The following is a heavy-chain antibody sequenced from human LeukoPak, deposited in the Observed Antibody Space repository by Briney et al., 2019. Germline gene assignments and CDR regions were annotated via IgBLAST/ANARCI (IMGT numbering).Heavy chain of an antibody. V-gene: IGHV4-38-2*02. J-gene: IGHJ6*02. CDR1: GYSISSGYY. CDR2: IHYTGST. D-gene: IGHD3-10*01. Sequence: SETLSLTCTVSGYSISSGYYWGWIRQPPGKGLEWIGFIHYTGSTNYNPSLKSRVTISVDTSKNQFSLKLSSVTAADTAVYYCAREDVAGGSGSNYYYYGADVWGQGTTVTVSS. CDR3: AREDVAGGSGSNYYYYGADV.